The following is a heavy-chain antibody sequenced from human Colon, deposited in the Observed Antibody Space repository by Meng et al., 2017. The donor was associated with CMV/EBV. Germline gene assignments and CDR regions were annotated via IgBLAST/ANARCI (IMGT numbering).Heavy chain of an antibody. CDR1: GYTFTSCY. D-gene: IGHD4-11*01. Sequence: ASFLVSCKASGYTFTSCYMHWVRQAPGQGLEWMGIINPSGGSTSYAQKFQGRVTMTRDTSTSTVYMELSSLRSEDTAVYYCARQYPQGWFDPWGQGTLVTVSS. V-gene: IGHV1-46*01. CDR2: INPSGGST. CDR3: ARQYPQGWFDP. J-gene: IGHJ5*02.